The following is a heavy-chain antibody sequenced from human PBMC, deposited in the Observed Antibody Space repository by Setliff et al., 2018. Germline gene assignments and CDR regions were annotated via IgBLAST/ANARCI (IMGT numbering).Heavy chain of an antibody. Sequence: GASVKVSCKASGGTFISFGISWVRQAPGQGLEWMGGIIPNLGRVKYAQRFQDRATITAEESTTTAYMELISLRSGDTAVYYCVREGVDTRSSTDYRYYMDVWGKGTTVTVSS. D-gene: IGHD5-18*01. CDR1: GGTFISFG. CDR2: IIPNLGRV. V-gene: IGHV1-69*10. CDR3: VREGVDTRSSTDYRYYMDV. J-gene: IGHJ6*03.